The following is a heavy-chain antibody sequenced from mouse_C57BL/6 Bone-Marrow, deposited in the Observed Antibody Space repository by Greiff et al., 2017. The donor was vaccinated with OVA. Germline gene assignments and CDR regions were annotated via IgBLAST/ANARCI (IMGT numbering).Heavy chain of an antibody. CDR3: TPLYYGSSKGFDY. V-gene: IGHV6-6*01. CDR2: IRNKANNHAT. D-gene: IGHD1-1*01. J-gene: IGHJ2*01. CDR1: GFTFSDAW. Sequence: EVQRVESGGGLVQPGGSMKLSCAASGFTFSDAWMDWVRQSPEKGLEWVAEIRNKANNHATYYAESVKGRFTISRDDSTSSVYLQMNSFRAEDTGIYYCTPLYYGSSKGFDYWGQGTTLTVSS.